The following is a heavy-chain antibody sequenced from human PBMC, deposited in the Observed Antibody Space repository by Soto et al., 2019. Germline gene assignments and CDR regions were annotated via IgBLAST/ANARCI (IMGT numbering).Heavy chain of an antibody. CDR2: ISSDSRHT. Sequence: QVQLLESGGGLVKPGESLRLSCAGSGFTVSGYYMAWIRQPPGKGLEWISIISSDSRHTEYADSVKGRFTISRDNVKNLLYLQMTSLRAEDTAVYFCATGQQVRMADIWGQGTMVTVSS. D-gene: IGHD6-13*01. J-gene: IGHJ3*02. V-gene: IGHV3-11*03. CDR1: GFTVSGYY. CDR3: ATGQQVRMADI.